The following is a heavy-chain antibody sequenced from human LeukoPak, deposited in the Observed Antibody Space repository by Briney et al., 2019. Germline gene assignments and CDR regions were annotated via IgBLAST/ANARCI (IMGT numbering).Heavy chain of an antibody. CDR3: ARGVESSGWTSHDAFDI. CDR2: IYYSGST. V-gene: IGHV4-59*12. Sequence: SETLSLTCTVSGGSISSYYWSWIRQPPGKGLEWIGYIYYSGSTNYNPSLKSRVTISVDTSKNQFSLKLSSVTAADTAVYYCARGVESSGWTSHDAFDIWGQGTMVTVSS. CDR1: GGSISSYY. D-gene: IGHD6-19*01. J-gene: IGHJ3*02.